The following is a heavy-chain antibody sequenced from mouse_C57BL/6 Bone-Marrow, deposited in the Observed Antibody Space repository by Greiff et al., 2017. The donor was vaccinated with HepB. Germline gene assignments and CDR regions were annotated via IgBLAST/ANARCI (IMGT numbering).Heavy chain of an antibody. CDR3: TTDDYAPHWYFDV. Sequence: VQLQQSGAELVRPGASVKLSCTASGFNIKDDYMHWVKQRPEQGLEWIGWIDPENGDTEYASKFQGKATITADTSSNTAYLQLSSLTSEDTAVYYCTTDDYAPHWYFDVWGTGTTVTVSS. J-gene: IGHJ1*03. V-gene: IGHV14-4*01. CDR2: IDPENGDT. CDR1: GFNIKDDY. D-gene: IGHD2-4*01.